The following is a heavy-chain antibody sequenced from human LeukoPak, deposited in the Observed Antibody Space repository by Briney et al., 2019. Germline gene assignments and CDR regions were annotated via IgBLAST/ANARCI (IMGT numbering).Heavy chain of an antibody. CDR1: GFTFSSYS. J-gene: IGHJ4*02. CDR2: ISSDTSYI. D-gene: IGHD2-2*01. Sequence: PGGSLRLSCAASGFTFSSYSMNWVRQAPGKGLEWVSSISSDTSYIYYADSLKGRFTIPRDNAKNSLYLQMNSLRAEDTAVYYCARDSQVVQGATMDFDYWGQGTLVTVSS. CDR3: ARDSQVVQGATMDFDY. V-gene: IGHV3-21*01.